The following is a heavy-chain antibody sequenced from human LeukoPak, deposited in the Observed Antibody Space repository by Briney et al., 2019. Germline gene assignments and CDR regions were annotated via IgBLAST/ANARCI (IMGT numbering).Heavy chain of an antibody. CDR1: GGSISSYY. Sequence: PSETLSLTCTVSGGSISSYYWSWIRQPPGQGREWIGYIYYSGSTNYNPSLKRRVTISVDTSKNQFSLKVSSVTAADTAVYYCARAGRAFDIWGQGTMVTVSS. D-gene: IGHD3-10*01. CDR2: IYYSGST. J-gene: IGHJ3*02. CDR3: ARAGRAFDI. V-gene: IGHV4-59*01.